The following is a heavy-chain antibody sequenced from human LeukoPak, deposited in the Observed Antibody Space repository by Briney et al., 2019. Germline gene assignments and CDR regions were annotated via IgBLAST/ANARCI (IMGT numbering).Heavy chain of an antibody. CDR3: ARGPYCSGGSCYSISYYYGMDV. V-gene: IGHV4-34*01. Sequence: SETLSLTCAVYGGSFSGYYWSWIRQPPGKGLEWIGEINHSGSTNYNPSLKSRVTISVDTSKNQFSLKLSSVTAADTAVYYCARGPYCSGGSCYSISYYYGMDVWGQGTTVTVSS. CDR2: INHSGST. D-gene: IGHD2-15*01. J-gene: IGHJ6*02. CDR1: GGSFSGYY.